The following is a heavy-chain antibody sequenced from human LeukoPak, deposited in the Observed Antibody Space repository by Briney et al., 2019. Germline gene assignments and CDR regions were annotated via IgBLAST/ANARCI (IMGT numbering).Heavy chain of an antibody. J-gene: IGHJ5*02. D-gene: IGHD3-3*01. CDR1: GGSFSNHY. CDR3: ARRRAGLRRDFWFDP. CDR2: SNQSGRT. Sequence: SETLSLTCAVYGGSFSNHYWSWIRQPPGKGREWSGESNQSGRTDYNPSLKSRVTISIDPSKNRFSLKLTSVTAADTAVYFCARRRAGLRRDFWFDPWGQGTLVTVSS. V-gene: IGHV4-34*01.